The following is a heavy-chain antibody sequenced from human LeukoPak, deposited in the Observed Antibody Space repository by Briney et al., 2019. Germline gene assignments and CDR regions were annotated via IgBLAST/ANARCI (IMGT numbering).Heavy chain of an antibody. V-gene: IGHV4-59*01. D-gene: IGHD6-19*01. J-gene: IGHJ1*01. CDR3: ARGGWYPESFQH. CDR1: GGSISSYY. Sequence: PSETLSLTCTVSGGSISSYYWNWIRQPPGKGLEWIGYIYYSGSTNYNPSLKSRVTISVDTSKNQFSLKLSSVTATDTAVYYCARGGWYPESFQHWGQGAPVTVSS. CDR2: IYYSGST.